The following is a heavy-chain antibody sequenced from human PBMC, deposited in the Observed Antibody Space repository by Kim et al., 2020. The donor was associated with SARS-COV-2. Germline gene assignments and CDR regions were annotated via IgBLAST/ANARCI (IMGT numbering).Heavy chain of an antibody. CDR2: IYHSGST. D-gene: IGHD3-3*01. V-gene: IGHV4-4*02. CDR1: GGSISSSNW. CDR3: AREVLRFLEWPLDGMDV. J-gene: IGHJ6*02. Sequence: SETLSLTCAVSGGSISSSNWWSWVRQPPGKGLEWIGEIYHSGSTNYNPSLKSRVTISVDKSKNQFSLKLSSVTAADTAVYYCAREVLRFLEWPLDGMDVWGQGTTVTVSS.